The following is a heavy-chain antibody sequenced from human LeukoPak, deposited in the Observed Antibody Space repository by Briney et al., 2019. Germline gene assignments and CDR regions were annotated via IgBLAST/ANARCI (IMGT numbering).Heavy chain of an antibody. CDR1: GYSFTSYF. J-gene: IGHJ3*01. CDR2: IYPGGSGY. Sequence: GAFLQISGKFSGYSFTSYFIGWVRPMPGGGLGGMGIIYPGGSGYTYSPSFQGQVTISVATSSNTAYLQWSSPQASDTAMYYCGMSGDRVPLKDDVFDVWGQGTMVTVST. D-gene: IGHD1-26*01. CDR3: GMSGDRVPLKDDVFDV. V-gene: IGHV5-51*01.